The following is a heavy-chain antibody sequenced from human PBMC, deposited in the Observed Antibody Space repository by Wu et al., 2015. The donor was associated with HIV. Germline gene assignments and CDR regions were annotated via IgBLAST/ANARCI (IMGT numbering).Heavy chain of an antibody. J-gene: IGHJ6*02. V-gene: IGHV1-69*11. CDR3: ARNTDSVATSLYSLGV. D-gene: IGHD6-19*01. Sequence: QVQLMQSGAEVKRPGSSVRVACKTSGGTFSDYGISWVRQAPGQGLEWLGGIIPSLGTTNYVQKFQGRVTLSADESTSTAYMDLSSLRSEDTAVYYCARNTDSVATSLYSLGVWGQGTTVTVSS. CDR2: IIPSLGTT. CDR1: GGTFSDYG.